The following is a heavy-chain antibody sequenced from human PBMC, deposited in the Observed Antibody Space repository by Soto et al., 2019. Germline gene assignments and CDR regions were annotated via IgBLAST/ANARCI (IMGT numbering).Heavy chain of an antibody. D-gene: IGHD2-2*01. Sequence: EVQLVQSGAEVKKPGESLKISCKGSGYSFTSYWIGWVRQMPGKGLEWMGIIYPGDSDTRYSPSFQGQVTISADKSISTAYLQWSSLKASDTAMYYCARRTAYCSSTSCYYFDYWGQGTLVTVSS. CDR1: GYSFTSYW. V-gene: IGHV5-51*01. J-gene: IGHJ4*02. CDR2: IYPGDSDT. CDR3: ARRTAYCSSTSCYYFDY.